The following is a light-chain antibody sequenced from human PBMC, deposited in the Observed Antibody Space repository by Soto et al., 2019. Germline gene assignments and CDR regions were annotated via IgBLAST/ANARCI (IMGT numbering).Light chain of an antibody. J-gene: IGLJ3*02. V-gene: IGLV2-14*01. CDR1: SSDIGGHNF. CDR2: GVS. Sequence: QPVLTQPASVSASLGQSITISCSGTSSDIGGHNFVSWYQQLPGKTPKVLIYGVSNRPSGISNRFSGSKSGNTASLTISGLQAEDEADYYCSSYTFSNTWVFGGGTKLTVL. CDR3: SSYTFSNTWV.